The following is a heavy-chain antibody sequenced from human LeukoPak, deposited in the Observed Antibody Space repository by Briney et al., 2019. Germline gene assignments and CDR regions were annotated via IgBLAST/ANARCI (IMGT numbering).Heavy chain of an antibody. CDR1: RFTFSSYE. V-gene: IGHV3-48*03. CDR3: ARTATYYYGSGSYNWFDP. CDR2: ISGSGSTI. J-gene: IGHJ5*02. D-gene: IGHD3-10*01. Sequence: GGSLRLSCAASRFTFSSYEMNWVRQAPGKGLEWVSYISGSGSTIYYADSVKGRFTISRDNAKNSLYLQMNSLRAEDTAVYYCARTATYYYGSGSYNWFDPWGQGTLVTVSS.